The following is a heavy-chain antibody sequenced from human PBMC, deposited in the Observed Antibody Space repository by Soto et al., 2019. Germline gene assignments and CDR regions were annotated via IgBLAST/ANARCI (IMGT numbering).Heavy chain of an antibody. D-gene: IGHD6-13*01. Sequence: QVQLVQSGAEVKKPGASVKVSCKASGYTFTSYYMHWVRQAPGQGLEWMGIINPSGGSTSYAQKFQRRVNRTRDTPTSTVYMELSSLRSEDTAAYYCAWTYSSRDGWSDPWGQGTLGTVSS. J-gene: IGHJ5*02. CDR2: INPSGGST. V-gene: IGHV1-46*01. CDR3: AWTYSSRDGWSDP. CDR1: GYTFTSYY.